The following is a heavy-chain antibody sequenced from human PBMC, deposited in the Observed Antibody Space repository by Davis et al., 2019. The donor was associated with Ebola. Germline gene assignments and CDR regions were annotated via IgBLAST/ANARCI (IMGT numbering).Heavy chain of an antibody. V-gene: IGHV3-23*01. D-gene: IGHD2/OR15-2a*01. J-gene: IGHJ3*01. CDR2: VSGRGGTT. Sequence: GESLKISCAASGFTFSRYAMSWVRQAPGKGLEWPSAVSGRGGTTYYADSVKGRFTISRDNSKNTLYLQMNGLRVEDTAIYYCAKDNRNIWSEVWGQGTMVAVSS. CDR1: GFTFSRYA. CDR3: AKDNRNIWSEV.